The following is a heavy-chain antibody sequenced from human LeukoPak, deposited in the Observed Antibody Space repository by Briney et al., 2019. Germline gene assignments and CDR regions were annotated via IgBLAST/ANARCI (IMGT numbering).Heavy chain of an antibody. J-gene: IGHJ4*02. V-gene: IGHV3-21*01. CDR2: ITGDSAYI. CDR1: GSTFSTYA. Sequence: PGGSLRLSCAASGSTFSTYAMNWVRQAPGEGLKWVSCITGDSAYIYYADSVRGRFTISRDNAKNSLYLQMSSLRAEDTAVYYCARYGVSSSTSYIDFWGQGTLVTVSS. D-gene: IGHD2-2*01. CDR3: ARYGVSSSTSYIDF.